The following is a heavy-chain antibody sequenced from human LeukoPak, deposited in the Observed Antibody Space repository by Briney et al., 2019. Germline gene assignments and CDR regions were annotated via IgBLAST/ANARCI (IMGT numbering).Heavy chain of an antibody. J-gene: IGHJ4*02. D-gene: IGHD2-21*02. CDR3: ARMNDYYFDY. V-gene: IGHV3-30-3*01. CDR2: ISYDGSNK. CDR1: GFTFSSYR. Sequence: GGSLRLSCAASGFTFSSYRMSWVRQAPGKGLEWVAVISYDGSNKYYADSVKGRFTISRDNSKNTLYLQMNSLRAEDTAVYYCARMNDYYFDYWGQGTLVTVSS.